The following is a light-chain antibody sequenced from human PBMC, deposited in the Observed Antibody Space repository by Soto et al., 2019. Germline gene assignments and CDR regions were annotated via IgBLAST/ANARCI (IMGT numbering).Light chain of an antibody. Sequence: RVMTQYPATLSVSPGERVTLSCRASQSVSTHLDWYHQKPGQAPRLLIYDVSTRATGVPARFGGSGSGTEFTLTISSLQSEDFAVYYCQQYNNWPYTFGQGTKLEIK. V-gene: IGKV3-15*01. J-gene: IGKJ2*01. CDR2: DVS. CDR3: QQYNNWPYT. CDR1: QSVSTH.